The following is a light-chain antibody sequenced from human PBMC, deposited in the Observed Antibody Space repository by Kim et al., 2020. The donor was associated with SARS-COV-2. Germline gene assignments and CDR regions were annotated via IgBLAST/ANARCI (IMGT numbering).Light chain of an antibody. CDR3: CSYAGSYTLV. CDR2: DVS. J-gene: IGLJ2*01. CDR1: SNDVGGYNY. Sequence: GQSVTISCTGTSNDVGGYNYVSWYQQHPGKAPKLMIYDVSKWPSGVPDRFSGSKSGNTASQTISGLQAEDEADYYCCSYAGSYTLVFGGGTQLTVL. V-gene: IGLV2-11*03.